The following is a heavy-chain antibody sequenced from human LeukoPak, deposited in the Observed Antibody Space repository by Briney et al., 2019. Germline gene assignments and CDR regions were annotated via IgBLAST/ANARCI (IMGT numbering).Heavy chain of an antibody. J-gene: IGHJ4*02. D-gene: IGHD3-10*01. CDR3: ATLWFGNMDY. CDR2: IYSGGST. CDR1: GFIVSSNY. V-gene: IGHV3-53*01. Sequence: GALRLSCAVSGFIVSSNYVSWVRQAPGKGLEWVSAIYSGGSTYYADSVKGRLTIFRENSKNTLYLQMNSLRAGDTAVYYCATLWFGNMDYWGQGTMVTVSS.